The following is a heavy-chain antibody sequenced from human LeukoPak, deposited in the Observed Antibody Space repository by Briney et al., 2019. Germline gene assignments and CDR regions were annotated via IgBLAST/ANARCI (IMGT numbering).Heavy chain of an antibody. J-gene: IGHJ4*02. V-gene: IGHV4-39*01. Sequence: KPSETLSLTCTVSGGSISSSSYYWGWIRQPPGRGLEWVGSIYYSGSTYYNPSLKSRVTISVDTSKNQFSLKLISMTAADTAVYYCARRRGYSYGPVHFDYWGQGTLVTVSS. CDR2: IYYSGST. CDR3: ARRRGYSYGPVHFDY. CDR1: GGSISSSSYY. D-gene: IGHD5-18*01.